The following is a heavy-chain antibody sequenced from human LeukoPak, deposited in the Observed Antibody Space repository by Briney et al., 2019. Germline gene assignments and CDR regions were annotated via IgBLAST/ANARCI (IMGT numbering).Heavy chain of an antibody. CDR3: ARVNYADYGDY. CDR1: GFTFSDHY. Sequence: GGSLRLSCAASGFTFSDHYMDWVRQAPGKGLEWVGRTRNKANSYTTEYAASVKGRFTISRDDSKNSLYLQMNSLKTEDTAVYYCARVNYADYGDYWGQGTLVTVSS. D-gene: IGHD3-16*01. V-gene: IGHV3-72*01. J-gene: IGHJ4*02. CDR2: TRNKANSYTT.